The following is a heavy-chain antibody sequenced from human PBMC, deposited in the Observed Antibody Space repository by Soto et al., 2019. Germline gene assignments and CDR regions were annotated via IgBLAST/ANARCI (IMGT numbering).Heavy chain of an antibody. CDR1: GFTFSNAW. V-gene: IGHV3-15*07. D-gene: IGHD4-17*01. Sequence: EVQLVESGGGLVKPGGSLRLSCAASGFTFSNAWMNWVRQAPGKGLEWVGRIKSKSDGGTTDYAAPVKGRFTISRDDSKNTLYLQMTSLKTEDAALYYCTTLTTGTPTGGYYSYGMDVWGQGTTVTVSS. CDR3: TTLTTGTPTGGYYSYGMDV. CDR2: IKSKSDGGTT. J-gene: IGHJ6*02.